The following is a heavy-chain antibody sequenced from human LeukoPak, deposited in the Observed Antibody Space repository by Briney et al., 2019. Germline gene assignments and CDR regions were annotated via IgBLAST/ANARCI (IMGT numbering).Heavy chain of an antibody. D-gene: IGHD1-26*01. CDR1: GGTFSSYA. V-gene: IGHV1-69*13. CDR2: IIPIFGTA. J-gene: IGHJ6*03. Sequence: SVKVSCKASGGTFSSYAISWVRQAPGQGLEWMGGIIPIFGTANYAQKFQGRVTITADESTGTAYMELSSLRSEDTAVYYCARPGIVGAIGYYYYMDVWGKGTTVTISS. CDR3: ARPGIVGAIGYYYYMDV.